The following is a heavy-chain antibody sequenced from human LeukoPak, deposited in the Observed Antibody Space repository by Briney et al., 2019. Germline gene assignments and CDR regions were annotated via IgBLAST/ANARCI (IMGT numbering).Heavy chain of an antibody. D-gene: IGHD6-19*01. CDR3: ARERLVSSGWYYPNWFDP. CDR2: IIPIFGTA. Sequence: GASVKVSCKASGGTFSSYAISWVRQAPGQGLEWMGGIIPIFGTANYAQKFQGRVTMTRDTSTSTVYMELSSLRSEDTAVYYCARERLVSSGWYYPNWFDPWGQGTLVTVSS. CDR1: GGTFSSYA. V-gene: IGHV1-69*05. J-gene: IGHJ5*02.